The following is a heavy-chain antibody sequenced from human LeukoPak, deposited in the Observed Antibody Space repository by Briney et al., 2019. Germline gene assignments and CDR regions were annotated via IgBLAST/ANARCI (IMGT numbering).Heavy chain of an antibody. CDR2: INAGNGNT. CDR1: GYTFTSYA. Sequence: GASVKASCKASGYTFTSYAMHWVRQAPGQRLEWMGWINAGNGNTKYSQKFQGRVTITRDTSASTAYMELSSLRSEDTAVYYCARDLTDYYDSSGYPFDYWGQGTLVTVSS. D-gene: IGHD3-22*01. V-gene: IGHV1-3*01. CDR3: ARDLTDYYDSSGYPFDY. J-gene: IGHJ4*02.